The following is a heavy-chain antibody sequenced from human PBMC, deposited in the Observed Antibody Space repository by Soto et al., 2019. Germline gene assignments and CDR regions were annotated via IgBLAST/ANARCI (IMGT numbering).Heavy chain of an antibody. Sequence: SETLSLTCTVSGGSISSGGYYWSWIRQHPGKGLEWIGYIYYSGSTYYNPSLKSRVTISVDTSKNQFSLKLSSVTAADTAVYYCARYIVVVVAATAGDAFDIWGQGTMVTVSS. V-gene: IGHV4-31*03. CDR1: GGSISSGGYY. CDR3: ARYIVVVVAATAGDAFDI. D-gene: IGHD2-15*01. J-gene: IGHJ3*02. CDR2: IYYSGST.